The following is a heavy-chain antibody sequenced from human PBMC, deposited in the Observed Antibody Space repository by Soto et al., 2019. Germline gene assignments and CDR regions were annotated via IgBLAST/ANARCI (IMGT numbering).Heavy chain of an antibody. Sequence: EVQLVESGGGLVQPGGSLRLSCAASGFTFSDHYMDWVRQAPGKGLEWVGRTRNKDNSYPTEYAASVKGRFTISRDDSNNSLYLQMNSLKTEDTAVYYCARAYYYDSSGYTYFDYWGQGTLVTVSS. CDR1: GFTFSDHY. CDR3: ARAYYYDSSGYTYFDY. J-gene: IGHJ4*02. V-gene: IGHV3-72*01. D-gene: IGHD3-22*01. CDR2: TRNKDNSYPT.